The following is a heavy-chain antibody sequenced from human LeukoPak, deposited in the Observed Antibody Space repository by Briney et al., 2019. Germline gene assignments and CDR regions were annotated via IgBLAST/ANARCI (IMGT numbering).Heavy chain of an antibody. Sequence: GGSLRLSCAASGFTFEDYGMTWVRQAPGKGLEWVSGINWNGGSTGYADSVKGRFTISRDNAKNSLYLQMNSLRAEDTAVYYCARDVVRAVAGFIDYWGQGTLVTVSS. CDR1: GFTFEDYG. V-gene: IGHV3-20*04. CDR2: INWNGGST. J-gene: IGHJ4*02. CDR3: ARDVVRAVAGFIDY. D-gene: IGHD6-19*01.